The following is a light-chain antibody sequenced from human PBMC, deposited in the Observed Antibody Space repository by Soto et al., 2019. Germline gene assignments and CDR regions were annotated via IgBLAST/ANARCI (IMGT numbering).Light chain of an antibody. CDR2: GAS. CDR3: QHYHTSLYT. CDR1: QRVDSTY. Sequence: EVVLTQSPGTLSLSPGERATLSCGASQRVDSTYLAWYQQKPGQAPRLLIHGASSRATGIPDRFNGSGSGTDFTLTISRLEPEDFAVYYCQHYHTSLYTFGQGTKLEIK. V-gene: IGKV3-20*01. J-gene: IGKJ2*01.